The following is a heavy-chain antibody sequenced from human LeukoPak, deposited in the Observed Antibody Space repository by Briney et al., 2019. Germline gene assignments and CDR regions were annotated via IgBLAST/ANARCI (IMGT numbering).Heavy chain of an antibody. D-gene: IGHD6-13*01. V-gene: IGHV3-30-3*01. J-gene: IGHJ3*02. CDR2: ISYDGSNK. CDR1: GFTFSSYA. CDR3: ARDQIGEQQLNRDAFDI. Sequence: PGGSLRLSCAASGFTFSSYAMHWVRQAPGKGLEWVAVISYDGSNKYHADSVKGRFTISRDNSKNTLYLQMNSLRAEDTAVYYCARDQIGEQQLNRDAFDIWGQGTMVTVSS.